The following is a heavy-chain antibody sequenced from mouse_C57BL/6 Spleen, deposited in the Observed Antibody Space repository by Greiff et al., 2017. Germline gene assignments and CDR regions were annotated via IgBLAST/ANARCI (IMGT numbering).Heavy chain of an antibody. Sequence: EVKVVESGEGLVKPGGSLKLSCAASGFTFSSYAMSWVRQTPEKRLEWVAYISSGGDYIYYADTVKGRFTISRDNARNTLYLQMSSLKSEDTDMYYSTRDGGYAYYAMDYWGQGTSVTVSS. V-gene: IGHV5-9-1*02. CDR2: ISSGGDYI. D-gene: IGHD2-10*02. CDR3: TRDGGYAYYAMDY. J-gene: IGHJ4*01. CDR1: GFTFSSYA.